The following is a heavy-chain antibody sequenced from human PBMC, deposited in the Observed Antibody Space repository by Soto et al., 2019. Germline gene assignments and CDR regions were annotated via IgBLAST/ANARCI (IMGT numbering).Heavy chain of an antibody. J-gene: IGHJ6*02. D-gene: IGHD4-4*01. V-gene: IGHV3-48*03. CDR1: GFTFSSYE. Sequence: EVQLVESGGGLVQPGGSLRLSCAASGFTFSSYEMNWVRQAPGKGLEWVSYISSSGSTIYYADSVKGRFTISRDNAKNSLYLQMNSLRAEDTAVYYCARDQGGSVTTVQEGGFEYYYYYYGMDVWGQGTTVTVSS. CDR3: ARDQGGSVTTVQEGGFEYYYYYYGMDV. CDR2: ISSSGSTI.